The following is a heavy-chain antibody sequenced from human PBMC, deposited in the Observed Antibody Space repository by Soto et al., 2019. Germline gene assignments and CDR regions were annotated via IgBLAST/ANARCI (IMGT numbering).Heavy chain of an antibody. D-gene: IGHD1-7*01. CDR1: GFTFSSYA. CDR2: ISGSGGST. CDR3: AKALYNWNYNGFDI. Sequence: GGSLRLSCAASGFTFSSYAMSWVRQAPGKGLEWVSAISGSGGSTYYADSVKGRFAISRDNSKNTVCLQMNSLRAEDTAVYYCAKALYNWNYNGFDIWGQGTMVTVSS. V-gene: IGHV3-23*01. J-gene: IGHJ3*02.